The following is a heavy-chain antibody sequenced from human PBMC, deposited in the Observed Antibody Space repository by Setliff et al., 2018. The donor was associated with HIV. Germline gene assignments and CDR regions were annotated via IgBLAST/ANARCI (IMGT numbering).Heavy chain of an antibody. V-gene: IGHV4-39*07. CDR3: AREVGHRSGYYRGSFDY. Sequence: SETLSLTCIVSGGSISSGTYYWGWIRQPPGKGLEYIGGAFYSDNTYYKPSLKNRVTISVDTSKNQFSLKLTSVTAADTAVYYCAREVGHRSGYYRGSFDYWGQGTLVTVSS. CDR2: AFYSDNT. CDR1: GGSISSGTYY. J-gene: IGHJ4*02. D-gene: IGHD6-19*01.